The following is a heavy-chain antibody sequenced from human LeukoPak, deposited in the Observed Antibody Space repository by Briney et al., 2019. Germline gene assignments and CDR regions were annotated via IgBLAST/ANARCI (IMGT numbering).Heavy chain of an antibody. Sequence: GRSLRLSCAASGFTFSSYGMHWVRQAPGKGLEWVAVISYDGSNKYYADSVKGRFTISRGNSKNTLYLQMNSLRAEDTAVYYCAREVAVLPGCFDYWGQGTLVTVSS. D-gene: IGHD6-19*01. V-gene: IGHV3-30*03. J-gene: IGHJ4*02. CDR3: AREVAVLPGCFDY. CDR2: ISYDGSNK. CDR1: GFTFSSYG.